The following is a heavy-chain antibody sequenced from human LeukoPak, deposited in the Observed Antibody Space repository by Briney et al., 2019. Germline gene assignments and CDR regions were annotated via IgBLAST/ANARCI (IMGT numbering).Heavy chain of an antibody. CDR1: GYSISSGYY. J-gene: IGHJ6*03. V-gene: IGHV4-38-2*02. CDR2: IYHSGST. CDR3: ARTPPHYYYYMDV. Sequence: TSSETLSLTCTVSGYSISSGYYWGWIRQPPGKGLEWSGSIYHSGSTYYNPSLKSRVTISVDTSKNQFSLKLSSVTAADTAVYYCARTPPHYYYYMDVWGKGTTVTVSS.